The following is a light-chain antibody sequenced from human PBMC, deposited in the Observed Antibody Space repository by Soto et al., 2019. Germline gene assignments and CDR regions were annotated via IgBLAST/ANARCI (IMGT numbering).Light chain of an antibody. CDR1: QSVSSY. CDR3: QQRSTWPPII. V-gene: IGKV3-11*01. Sequence: EVALTQSPATLSLSPGERATLSCRASQSVSSYLAWYQQKPGQAPRLLIYDVSNRATGIPARFSGSGSGTDFTLNINSLEPEDFAVYYCQQRSTWPPIIFGQGTRLEIK. J-gene: IGKJ5*01. CDR2: DVS.